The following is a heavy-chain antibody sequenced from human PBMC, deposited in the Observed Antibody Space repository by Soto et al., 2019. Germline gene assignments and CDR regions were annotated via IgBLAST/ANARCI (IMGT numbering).Heavy chain of an antibody. V-gene: IGHV4-4*07. CDR1: GGSSSSYY. D-gene: IGHD2-8*01. CDR3: ARDRGYCTNGVCYTGGDAFEI. Sequence: SETLSLTCTVSGGSSSSYYWSWIRQPAGKGLEWIGRIYTSGSTNYNPSLKSRVTMSVDTSKNQFSLKLSSVTAADTAVYYCARDRGYCTNGVCYTGGDAFEIWGQGTMVTVSS. CDR2: IYTSGST. J-gene: IGHJ3*02.